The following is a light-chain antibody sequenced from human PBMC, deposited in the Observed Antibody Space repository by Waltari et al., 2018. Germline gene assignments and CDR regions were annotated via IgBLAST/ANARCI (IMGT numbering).Light chain of an antibody. CDR1: KLGDKY. J-gene: IGLJ2*01. V-gene: IGLV3-1*01. CDR3: QTWDSSTVI. CDR2: HDT. Sequence: SYELIQPPSMSVSPGQTASITCSGDKLGDKYTYWYQQKPGQSPVLVLYHDTKRPSAIPGRCSGSNSGNTATLTISGTQSMDEADYYCQTWDSSTVIFGGGTTLTV.